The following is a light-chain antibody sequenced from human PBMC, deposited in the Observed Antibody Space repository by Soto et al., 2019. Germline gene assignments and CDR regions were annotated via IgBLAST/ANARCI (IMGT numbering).Light chain of an antibody. CDR3: QQYNGYSTWT. CDR2: DAS. V-gene: IGKV1-5*01. Sequence: DIQMTQSPSTLSASVGDRVTITCRASQSISRWLAWHQQKPGKAPKVLIWDASSLQRGVPSRFSGSGSGTEFTLTISSLQPDDFATYYCQQYNGYSTWTFGQGNKVDIK. J-gene: IGKJ1*01. CDR1: QSISRW.